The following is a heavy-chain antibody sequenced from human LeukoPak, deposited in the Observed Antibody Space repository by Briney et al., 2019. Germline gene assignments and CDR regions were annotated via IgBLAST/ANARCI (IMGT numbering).Heavy chain of an antibody. J-gene: IGHJ3*02. D-gene: IGHD3-22*01. Sequence: SETLSLTCSVSGGSISSYYWSWIRQPPGKGLEWIGYIYYSGSTNYNPSLKSRVTISVDTSKNQFSLRLSSVTAADMAVYYCAKAVVVSTTRLGPFDTWGQGTMVTVSS. CDR3: AKAVVVSTTRLGPFDT. CDR1: GGSISSYY. CDR2: IYYSGST. V-gene: IGHV4-59*08.